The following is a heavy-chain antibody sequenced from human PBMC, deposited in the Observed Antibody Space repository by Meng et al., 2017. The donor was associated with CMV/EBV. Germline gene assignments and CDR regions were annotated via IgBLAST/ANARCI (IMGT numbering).Heavy chain of an antibody. CDR3: ARGVGGWFDP. CDR1: GGSCSGYY. Sequence: QLQPWGRGLLKPSVTLPLTCAVDGGSCSGYYWSWIRQPPGKGLEWIGEINHSGSTNYNPSLKSRVTISVDTSKNQFSLKLSSVTAADTAVYYCARGVGGWFDPWGQGTLVTVSS. J-gene: IGHJ5*02. V-gene: IGHV4-34*01. CDR2: INHSGST. D-gene: IGHD1-26*01.